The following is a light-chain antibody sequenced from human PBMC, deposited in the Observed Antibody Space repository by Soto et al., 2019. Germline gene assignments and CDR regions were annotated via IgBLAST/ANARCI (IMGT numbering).Light chain of an antibody. CDR3: SSYTSSRTYV. V-gene: IGLV2-14*01. J-gene: IGLJ1*01. Sequence: QSVLTQPASVSGSPGQSITISCTGTSSDVGGYNYVSWYQQHPGKAPKLMIYDVSNRPSGVSNRFSGAKSGNTASLTISGLKAEDEADYYCSSYTSSRTYVFGPGTKLTVL. CDR1: SSDVGGYNY. CDR2: DVS.